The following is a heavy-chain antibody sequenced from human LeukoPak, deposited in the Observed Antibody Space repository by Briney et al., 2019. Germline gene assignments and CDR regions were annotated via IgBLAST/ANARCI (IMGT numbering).Heavy chain of an antibody. CDR2: IYYNRST. CDR1: VRSINISSSY. Sequence: SDPQSLPCTLSVRSINISSSYCGWIRQPPANGLQRIECIYYNRSTCCNPSLQSRVLISLHTSKTQSALELTSMPAPDRAVYSCASPDTAMVNGYWGQGNLVTVSS. J-gene: IGHJ4*02. D-gene: IGHD5-18*01. CDR3: ASPDTAMVNGY. V-gene: IGHV4-39*01.